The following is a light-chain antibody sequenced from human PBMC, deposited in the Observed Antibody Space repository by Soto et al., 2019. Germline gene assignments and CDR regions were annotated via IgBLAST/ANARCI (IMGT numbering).Light chain of an antibody. Sequence: EIVLTQSPATLSWSPWDRATLSCTASQSVTDNYLAWYQQKPGQAPRLVVSGASSRTSGIPDRFSASGSGTDFTLTISRLEPEDFAVYYCQQYSRAPLTFGQGTKVDNK. CDR2: GAS. CDR3: QQYSRAPLT. V-gene: IGKV3-20*01. CDR1: QSVTDNY. J-gene: IGKJ1*01.